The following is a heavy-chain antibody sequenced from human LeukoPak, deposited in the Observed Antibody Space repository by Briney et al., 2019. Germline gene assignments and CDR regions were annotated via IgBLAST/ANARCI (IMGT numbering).Heavy chain of an antibody. CDR3: AREDYYYYGMDV. V-gene: IGHV1-8*01. CDR1: GYTFTSYD. Sequence: GASVKVSCKASGYTFTSYDSNWVRQATGQGLEWMGWMNPNSGNTGYAQKFQGRVTMTRNTSISTAYMELSSLRSEDTAVYYCAREDYYYYGMDVWGQGTTVTVSS. CDR2: MNPNSGNT. J-gene: IGHJ6*02.